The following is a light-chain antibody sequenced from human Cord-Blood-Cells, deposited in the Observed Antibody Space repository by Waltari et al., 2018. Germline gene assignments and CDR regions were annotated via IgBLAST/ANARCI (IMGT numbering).Light chain of an antibody. CDR1: SSYMVGYNY. CDR2: DVS. V-gene: IGLV2-14*03. CDR3: SSYTSSSTGV. J-gene: IGLJ1*01. Sequence: QSALTQTASVSGSPGHSITISCTGPSSYMVGYNYVYWYKQHPGKPPTLLVYDVSNRPSGVSNRFSGSKSGNTASRTISGLQAEDEADYYCSSYTSSSTGVFGTGTKVTVL.